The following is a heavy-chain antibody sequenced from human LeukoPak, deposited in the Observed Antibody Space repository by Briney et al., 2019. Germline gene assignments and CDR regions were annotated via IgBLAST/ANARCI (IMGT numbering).Heavy chain of an antibody. J-gene: IGHJ4*02. CDR2: IIWNGGSI. V-gene: IGHV3-20*04. Sequence: GRSLRLSCAASGFTFDDYGTGWVRQAPGKGLEWVSGIIWNGGSIGYADSVKGRFTVSRDDAKNSLYLQMTSLRAEDTALYYCTRGYCGGGSCFAFDYWGQGTLVTVSS. CDR3: TRGYCGGGSCFAFDY. CDR1: GFTFDDYG. D-gene: IGHD2-15*01.